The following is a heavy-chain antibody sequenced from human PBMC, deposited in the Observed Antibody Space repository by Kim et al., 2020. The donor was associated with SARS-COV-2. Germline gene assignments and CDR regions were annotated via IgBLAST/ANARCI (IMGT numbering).Heavy chain of an antibody. Sequence: SETLSLTCTVSGGSISSSSYYWGWIRQPPGKGLEWIGSIYYSGSTYYNPSLKSRVTISVDTSKNQFSLKLSSVTAADTAVYYCARHVRYGDYYFDYWGQGTLVTVSS. V-gene: IGHV4-39*01. J-gene: IGHJ4*02. CDR1: GGSISSSSYY. CDR2: IYYSGST. CDR3: ARHVRYGDYYFDY. D-gene: IGHD4-17*01.